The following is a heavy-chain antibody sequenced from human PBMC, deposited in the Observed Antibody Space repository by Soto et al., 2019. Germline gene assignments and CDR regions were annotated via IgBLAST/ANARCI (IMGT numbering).Heavy chain of an antibody. J-gene: IGHJ6*02. Sequence: SVKVSCKASRGTFSSYAINWVRQAPGQGLEWLGGIIPIFDTANYAQKFQGRVTITADESTSTAYMELSSLRSEDTAVYYCARAGGGVAATYYFYGMDVWGQGTTVTV. D-gene: IGHD2-15*01. CDR3: ARAGGGVAATYYFYGMDV. CDR2: IIPIFDTA. V-gene: IGHV1-69*13. CDR1: RGTFSSYA.